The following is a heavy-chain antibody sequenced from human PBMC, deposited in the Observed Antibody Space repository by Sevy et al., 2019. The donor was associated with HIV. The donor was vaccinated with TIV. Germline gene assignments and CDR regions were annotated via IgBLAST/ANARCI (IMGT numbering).Heavy chain of an antibody. CDR2: IYYSGFT. V-gene: IGHV4-59*01. J-gene: IGHJ6*02. CDR1: GDSISGYY. CDR3: ARTTPYYYYAVDV. D-gene: IGHD4-17*01. Sequence: SETLSLTCSVSGDSISGYYWSWIRQPPGKGLQWIGYIYYSGFTSYNPSLKSRVTISEDTSKNQLSLRVTSVSAADTAVYYCARTTPYYYYAVDVWGQGTTVTVSS.